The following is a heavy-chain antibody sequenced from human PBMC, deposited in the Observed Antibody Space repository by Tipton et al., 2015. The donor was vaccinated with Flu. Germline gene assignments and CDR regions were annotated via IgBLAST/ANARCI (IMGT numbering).Heavy chain of an antibody. CDR3: ARGRLGYCTGGVCPFDP. CDR2: ISVYNGNT. V-gene: IGHV1-18*01. CDR1: GYTLTSSS. J-gene: IGHJ5*02. Sequence: QLVQSGAEVKKPGASVKVSCKASGYTLTSSSVSWVRQAPGQGLEWMGWISVYNGNTKFAQKVQGRVTMTADTITSTAYMELSSLRSEDTAVYYCARGRLGYCTGGVCPFDPWGQGTLVTVSS. D-gene: IGHD2-8*02.